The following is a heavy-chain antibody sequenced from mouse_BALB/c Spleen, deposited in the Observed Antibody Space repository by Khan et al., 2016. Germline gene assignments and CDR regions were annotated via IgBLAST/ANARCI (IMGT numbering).Heavy chain of an antibody. Sequence: EVQLQESGGDLVKPEGSLKLSCAASGFTFSSYSMSWVRQTPDKRLEWVASISSGGDYTYYPDSVKGRFTISRDNAKNTLYLQMSDLKSEDTAMDYYADRLTESFAYWGQGTLVTVSA. V-gene: IGHV5-6*01. J-gene: IGHJ3*01. D-gene: IGHD2-13*01. CDR2: ISSGGDYT. CDR3: ADRLTESFAY. CDR1: GFTFSSYS.